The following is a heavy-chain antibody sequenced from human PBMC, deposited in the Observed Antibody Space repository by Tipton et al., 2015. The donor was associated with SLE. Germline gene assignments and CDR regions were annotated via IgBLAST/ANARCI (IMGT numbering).Heavy chain of an antibody. V-gene: IGHV3-20*04. J-gene: IGHJ4*02. CDR1: GFTFSSYA. CDR2: IDWSGDNI. CDR3: ARDNYHFWNTYYYHDY. Sequence: GSLRLSCAASGFTFSSYAMTWVRQAPGKGLEWVSGIDWSGDNIGYADSVQGRFTISRDNAKNSLYLQMNSLGAEDTAFYYCARDNYHFWNTYYYHDYWCQGTLVVVSS. D-gene: IGHD3-3*01.